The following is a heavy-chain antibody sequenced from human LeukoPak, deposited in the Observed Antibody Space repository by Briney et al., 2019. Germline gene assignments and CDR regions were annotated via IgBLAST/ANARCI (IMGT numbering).Heavy chain of an antibody. V-gene: IGHV4-59*08. CDR3: ARHAGRSGSYLGY. J-gene: IGHJ4*02. Sequence: PSETLSLTCTVSGGSISSYYWSWIRQSPGKGLEWIGYIYYSGSTNYNPSLKSRVTISVDTSKNQFSLKLSSVTAADTAVYYCARHAGRSGSYLGYWGQGTLVTVSS. CDR2: IYYSGST. CDR1: GGSISSYY. D-gene: IGHD1-26*01.